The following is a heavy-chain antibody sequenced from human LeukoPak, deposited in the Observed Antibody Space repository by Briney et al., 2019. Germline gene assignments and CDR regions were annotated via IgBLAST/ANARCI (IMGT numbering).Heavy chain of an antibody. CDR2: ISGSGGST. J-gene: IGHJ4*02. V-gene: IGHV3-23*01. CDR3: AKGSAARRYYFDD. Sequence: GGSLRLSCAASGFTVSSNYMSWVRQAPGKGLEWVSGISGSGGSTFYADSVKGRFTISRDNSKNTLYLQMNSLRAEDTAVYYCAKGSAARRYYFDDWGQGTLVTVSS. D-gene: IGHD6-6*01. CDR1: GFTVSSNY.